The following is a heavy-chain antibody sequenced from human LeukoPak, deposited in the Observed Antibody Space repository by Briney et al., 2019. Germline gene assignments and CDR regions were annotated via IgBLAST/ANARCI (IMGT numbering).Heavy chain of an antibody. V-gene: IGHV3-21*04. D-gene: IGHD1-26*01. CDR2: ISSSSSYI. Sequence: GGSLRLSCAASGFTFSSYTMNWVRQAPGKGLEWVLYISSSSSYIYYADSVKGRFTISRDNAKNSLYLQMNSLRAEDTAVYYCARGAPNPHSDYWGQGTLVTVSS. J-gene: IGHJ4*02. CDR1: GFTFSSYT. CDR3: ARGAPNPHSDY.